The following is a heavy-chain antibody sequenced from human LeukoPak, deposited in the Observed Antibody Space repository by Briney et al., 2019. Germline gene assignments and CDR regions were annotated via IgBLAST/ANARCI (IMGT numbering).Heavy chain of an antibody. CDR1: GGSFNGYY. D-gene: IGHD3-16*02. V-gene: IGHV4-34*01. J-gene: IGHJ4*02. CDR2: INHSGST. Sequence: SETLSLTCAVYGGSFNGYYWSGIRQPPGKGLEWIGEINHSGSTNFNPSLKSRVTISVDTSKNQFSLKLSSVPAADTAVYYCARGRDDYVWGSYRYTGPVYFDYWGQGTQVSDSS. CDR3: ARGRDDYVWGSYRYTGPVYFDY.